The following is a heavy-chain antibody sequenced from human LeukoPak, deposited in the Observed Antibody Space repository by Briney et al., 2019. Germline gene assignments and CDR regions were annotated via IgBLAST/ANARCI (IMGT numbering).Heavy chain of an antibody. D-gene: IGHD3-10*01. CDR2: IYYSVSA. CDR3: ARRVVSFGIVGWFDP. V-gene: IGHV4-59*12. CDR1: GGSISSYY. Sequence: SETLSLTCTVSGGSISSYYWNWIRQPPGKGLEWIGYIYYSVSANYNPSLKSRVTISVDTSKNQFSLKLSSVTAADTAVYYCARRVVSFGIVGWFDPWGQGTLVTVSS. J-gene: IGHJ5*02.